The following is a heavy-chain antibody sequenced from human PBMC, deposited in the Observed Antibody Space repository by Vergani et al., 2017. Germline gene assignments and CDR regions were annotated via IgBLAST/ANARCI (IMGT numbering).Heavy chain of an antibody. V-gene: IGHV3-30*02. Sequence: QVQLVESGGGVVQRGGSLRLSCATSGFTLSNYDMQWIRQGPGKGLEFVAFIQFDGSNQYYADSVKGRFTLSSDFSKNTLYRQMNSLRTYDTATYYCAKHFRGWGIDYWGQGTQVIVSS. CDR1: GFTLSNYD. CDR2: IQFDGSNQ. D-gene: IGHD3-16*01. CDR3: AKHFRGWGIDY. J-gene: IGHJ4*02.